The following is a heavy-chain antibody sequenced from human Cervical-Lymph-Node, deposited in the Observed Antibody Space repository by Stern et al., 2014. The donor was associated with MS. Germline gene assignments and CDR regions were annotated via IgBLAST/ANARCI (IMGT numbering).Heavy chain of an antibody. Sequence: QVQLVQSGAEVKKPVASVKVSCKASGYTFTSHYIHWVRQAPGQGLEWMGIMNPNLGSTAYAQKFQGIVTMTSDTSASTVYMELNSLTSEDTGVYYCAREMAGTYFFDYWGRGTLVTVSS. CDR1: GYTFTSHY. D-gene: IGHD5-24*01. CDR3: AREMAGTYFFDY. J-gene: IGHJ4*02. CDR2: MNPNLGST. V-gene: IGHV1-46*03.